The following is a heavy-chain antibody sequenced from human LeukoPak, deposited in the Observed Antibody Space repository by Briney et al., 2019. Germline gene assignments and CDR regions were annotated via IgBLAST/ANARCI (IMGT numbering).Heavy chain of an antibody. J-gene: IGHJ4*02. CDR2: ISAGGGST. V-gene: IGHV3-23*01. D-gene: IGHD2-15*01. CDR1: GFTFSNYA. CDR3: ATIRGQYCSGGSCYGPDY. Sequence: GGSLRLSCTVSGFTFSNYAMNWVRQAPGKGLEWVSGISAGGGSTYYADSVKGRFTISRDSSKNILYLQMNSLRAEDTAVYYCATIRGQYCSGGSCYGPDYWGQGTLVTVSS.